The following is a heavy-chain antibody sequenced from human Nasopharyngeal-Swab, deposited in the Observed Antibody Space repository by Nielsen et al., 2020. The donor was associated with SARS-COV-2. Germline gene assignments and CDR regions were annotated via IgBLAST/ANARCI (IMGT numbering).Heavy chain of an antibody. CDR1: GGSFSGYY. D-gene: IGHD3-10*01. CDR3: ARTYGSGSYSYYYGMDV. Sequence: LRLSCAVYGGSFSGYYWSWIRQPPGKGLEWIGYIYYSGSTYYNPSLKSRVTISVDTSKNQFSLKLSSVTAADTAVYYCARTYGSGSYSYYYGMDVWGQGTTVTVSS. CDR2: IYYSGST. J-gene: IGHJ6*02. V-gene: IGHV4-34*09.